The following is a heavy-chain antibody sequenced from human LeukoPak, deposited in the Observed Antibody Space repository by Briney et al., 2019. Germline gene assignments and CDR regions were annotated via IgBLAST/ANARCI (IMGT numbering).Heavy chain of an antibody. CDR3: ARDLRRLQFTPEGADY. CDR1: GFTFSSYE. Sequence: GGSLRLSCAASGFTFSSYEMNWVRQAPGKGLEWVSYTSSGGSTIYYADSVKGRFTISRDNAKNSLYLQVNSLRAEDTAVYFCARDLRRLQFTPEGADYWGQGTLVTVSS. V-gene: IGHV3-48*03. CDR2: TSSGGSTI. D-gene: IGHD4-11*01. J-gene: IGHJ4*02.